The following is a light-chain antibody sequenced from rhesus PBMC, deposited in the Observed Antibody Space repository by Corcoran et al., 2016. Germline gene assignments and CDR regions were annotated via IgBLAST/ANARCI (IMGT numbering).Light chain of an antibody. Sequence: DIQMSQSPSSLSASVGDKVTITCRASQGISNALAWYQQTPGKAPKLLIYAASGLEYGVPSRFSCSRSWTDFTLTISSLQPEDFATYYCQQVYNTPFTFGQGTKVEIK. CDR3: QQVYNTPFT. V-gene: IGKV1-33*02. CDR1: QGISNA. J-gene: IGKJ2*01. CDR2: AAS.